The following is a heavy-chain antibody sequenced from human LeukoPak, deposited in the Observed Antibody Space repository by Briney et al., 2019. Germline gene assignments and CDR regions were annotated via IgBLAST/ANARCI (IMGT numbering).Heavy chain of an antibody. CDR1: GFTFSSYA. CDR3: ARDKLYSSGWYYDY. CDR2: IYSGGST. D-gene: IGHD6-19*01. J-gene: IGHJ4*02. Sequence: GGSLRLSCAASGFTFSSYAMSWVRQAPGKGLEWVSVIYSGGSTYYADSVKGRFTISRDNSKNTLYLQMNSLRAEDTAVYYCARDKLYSSGWYYDYWGQGTLVTVSS. V-gene: IGHV3-66*01.